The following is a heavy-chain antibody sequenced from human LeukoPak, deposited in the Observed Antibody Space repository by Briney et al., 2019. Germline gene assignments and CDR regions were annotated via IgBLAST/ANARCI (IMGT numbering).Heavy chain of an antibody. CDR1: GFTFSSYG. J-gene: IGHJ4*02. Sequence: GGSLRLSCAASGFTFSSYGMHWVRQAPGKGLEWVAVISYDGSNKYYADSVKGRFTISRDNSKNTLYLQMNSLRAEDTAVYYCAKDTEIVGATTNDYWGQGTLVTVSS. V-gene: IGHV3-30*18. D-gene: IGHD1-26*01. CDR2: ISYDGSNK. CDR3: AKDTEIVGATTNDY.